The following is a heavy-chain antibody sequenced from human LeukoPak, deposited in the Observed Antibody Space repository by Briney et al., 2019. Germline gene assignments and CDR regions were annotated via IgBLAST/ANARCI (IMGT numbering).Heavy chain of an antibody. Sequence: TGGSLRLSCAASGFTLSSYDMGWVRQAPGKGLEWVSAISDSGTRTYFADSVKGRFTISRDNFKNTLHPHMNSLRAEDTAVYYCAKDSRRTSGWYYFDYWGQGTLVTVSS. D-gene: IGHD6-19*01. CDR2: ISDSGTRT. V-gene: IGHV3-23*01. J-gene: IGHJ4*02. CDR3: AKDSRRTSGWYYFDY. CDR1: GFTLSSYD.